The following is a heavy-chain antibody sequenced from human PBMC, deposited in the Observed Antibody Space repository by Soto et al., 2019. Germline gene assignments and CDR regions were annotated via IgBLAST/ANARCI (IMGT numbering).Heavy chain of an antibody. Sequence: EVQLLESGGGLVQPGGSLRLSCAASGFTFSSYAMSWVRQAPGKGLEWVSSISGNGGSTNYADSVKGRFTISRDNSKNRLYLQMNSLRAEDTAIYYCAKDRGGYCTSTTCYGGGSFDYWGQGTLVTVSS. CDR1: GFTFSSYA. J-gene: IGHJ4*02. CDR3: AKDRGGYCTSTTCYGGGSFDY. CDR2: ISGNGGST. D-gene: IGHD2-2*01. V-gene: IGHV3-23*01.